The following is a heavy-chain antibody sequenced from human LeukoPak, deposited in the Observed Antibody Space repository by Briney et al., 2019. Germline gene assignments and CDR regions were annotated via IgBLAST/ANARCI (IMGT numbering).Heavy chain of an antibody. CDR3: ARGGPYSSAWPGRFLDH. CDR1: GFTFSTYA. D-gene: IGHD6-19*01. V-gene: IGHV3-21*01. Sequence: GGSLTLSCAASGFTFSTYAMSWVRQAPGKGLEWVSSISGTSTHIYYADSVRGRFTISRHIAENSLYLQMNSLRAEDTAVYYCARGGPYSSAWPGRFLDHWGQGTLVTVSS. CDR2: ISGTSTHI. J-gene: IGHJ4*02.